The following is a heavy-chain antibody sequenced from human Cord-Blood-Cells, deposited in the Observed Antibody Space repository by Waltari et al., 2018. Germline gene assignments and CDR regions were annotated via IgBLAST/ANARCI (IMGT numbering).Heavy chain of an antibody. V-gene: IGHV3-30*18. CDR3: AKGNARIRFLEWLLADWYFDL. CDR1: GFTFSSYG. D-gene: IGHD3-3*01. Sequence: QVQLVESGGGVVQPGRSLRLSCAASGFTFSSYGMHWVRQAPGKGLGWGAVISYDGSNKYYADSVKGRFTISRDNSKNTLYLQMNSLRAEDTAVYYCAKGNARIRFLEWLLADWYFDLWGRGTLVTVSS. CDR2: ISYDGSNK. J-gene: IGHJ2*01.